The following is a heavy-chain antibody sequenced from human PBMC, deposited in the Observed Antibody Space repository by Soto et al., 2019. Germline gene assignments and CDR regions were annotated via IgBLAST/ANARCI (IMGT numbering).Heavy chain of an antibody. D-gene: IGHD6-13*01. Sequence: QVQLQESGPGLVKPSQTLSLTCTVSGGSISSGGYYWSWIRQHPGKGLEWIGYIYYSGSTYYNPSLKSRVTISVDTSKNQFSLKLSSVTAADTAVYYCARARGIAAAGLSLKSAFDIWGQGTMVTVSS. V-gene: IGHV4-31*03. CDR2: IYYSGST. J-gene: IGHJ3*02. CDR3: ARARGIAAAGLSLKSAFDI. CDR1: GGSISSGGYY.